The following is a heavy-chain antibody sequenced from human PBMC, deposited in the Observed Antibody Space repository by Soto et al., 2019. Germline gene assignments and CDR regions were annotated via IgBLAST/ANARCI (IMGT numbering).Heavy chain of an antibody. Sequence: QVHLVQSGPEVKRPGSSVKVSCKASGDTFGRNAIHWVRQAPGQGLEWMGGIIPMFPTTNYAQKFKGRLTMYAGKSTGTAYMEMTSLRSEDTAVYYCTKDGDSADYGYWGQGTLVTVSS. D-gene: IGHD2-21*01. CDR2: IIPMFPTT. CDR1: GDTFGRNA. V-gene: IGHV1-69*06. J-gene: IGHJ4*02. CDR3: TKDGDSADYGY.